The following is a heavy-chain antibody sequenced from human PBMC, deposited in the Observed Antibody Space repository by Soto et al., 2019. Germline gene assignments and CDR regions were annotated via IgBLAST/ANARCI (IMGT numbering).Heavy chain of an antibody. Sequence: QVQLVQSGAEVKKPGSSVKVSCKASGGTFSSYAISWVRQAPGQGLEWMGGFITISGTANYAQKFQGRVTITADESTSTAYMELSSLRSQGTAVYYCARSQGSSTRLLIYYYVWCGVAVWGQGTAVTVSS. CDR2: FITISGTA. CDR3: ARSQGSSTRLLIYYYVWCGVAV. CDR1: GGTFSSYA. D-gene: IGHD2-2*01. V-gene: IGHV1-69*01. J-gene: IGHJ6*02.